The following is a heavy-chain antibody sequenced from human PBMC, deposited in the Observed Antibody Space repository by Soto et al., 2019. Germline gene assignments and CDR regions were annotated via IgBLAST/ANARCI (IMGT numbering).Heavy chain of an antibody. CDR3: ARMGYSGYDYYYYYGMDV. J-gene: IGHJ6*02. CDR2: ISYGGNT. Sequence: SETLSLTCTVSGDSVTSREYYWIWIRQPPGKGLECIGYISYGGNTNYNPSLKSRVTISVDPSKSQFSLKLSSVTTADTAVYYCARMGYSGYDYYYYYGMDVWGQGTTGTVS. D-gene: IGHD5-12*01. CDR1: GDSVTSREYY. V-gene: IGHV4-61*08.